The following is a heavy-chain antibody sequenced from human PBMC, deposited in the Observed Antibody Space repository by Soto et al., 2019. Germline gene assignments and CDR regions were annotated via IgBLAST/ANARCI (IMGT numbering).Heavy chain of an antibody. CDR2: ISWNSGSI. V-gene: IGHV3-9*01. Sequence: GGSLRLSCAASGFTFGDYAMHWVRQAPGKGLEWVSGISWNSGSIAYADSVKGRFTISRDNAKNSLYLQMNSLRAEDTALYYCVKDSYNPDILTGLSWFDPWGQGTLVTVSS. CDR3: VKDSYNPDILTGLSWFDP. CDR1: GFTFGDYA. J-gene: IGHJ5*02. D-gene: IGHD3-9*01.